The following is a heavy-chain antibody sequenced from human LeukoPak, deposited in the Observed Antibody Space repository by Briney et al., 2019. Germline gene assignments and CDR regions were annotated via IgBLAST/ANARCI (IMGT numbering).Heavy chain of an antibody. J-gene: IGHJ4*02. CDR1: GFTFSSYA. CDR2: ISGSGGST. V-gene: IGHV3-23*01. D-gene: IGHD2-15*01. CDR3: ATSSYCSGGSCYLGFDY. Sequence: GGSMRLSCAASGFTFSSYAMSWVRQAPGKGLEWVSAISGSGGSTYYADSVKGRFTISRDNSKNTLYLQMNSLRAEDTAVYYCATSSYCSGGSCYLGFDYWGQGTLVTVSS.